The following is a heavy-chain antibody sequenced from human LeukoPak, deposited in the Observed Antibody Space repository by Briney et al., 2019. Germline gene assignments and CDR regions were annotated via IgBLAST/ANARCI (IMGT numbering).Heavy chain of an antibody. CDR2: IYYSGTT. Sequence: ETLSLTCTVSGGSISNYYWSWLRQPPGKGLEWIGYIYYSGTTNYNPSLKSRVTISVDTSKNQFSLKLNSVTAADTAVYYCARGVYIAAAQYGYWGQGTLVTVSS. CDR3: ARGVYIAAAQYGY. V-gene: IGHV4-59*01. D-gene: IGHD6-13*01. CDR1: GGSISNYY. J-gene: IGHJ4*02.